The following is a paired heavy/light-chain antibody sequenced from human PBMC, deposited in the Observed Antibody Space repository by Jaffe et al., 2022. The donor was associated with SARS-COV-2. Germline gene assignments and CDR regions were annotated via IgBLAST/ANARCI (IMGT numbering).Heavy chain of an antibody. CDR3: TRGHYGLDV. Sequence: QVQLVESGGGLVKPGGSLRLSCIASGFTFSDHYMSWIRQAPGKGLEWVSYISYTRSSIDYADSVKGRFTISRDNAKNSLHLQMNSLRAEDTAVYYCTRGHYGLDVWGQGTTVTVSS. J-gene: IGHJ6*02. CDR1: GFTFSDHY. CDR2: ISYTRSSI. V-gene: IGHV3-11*06.
Light chain of an antibody. V-gene: IGKV3-20*01. J-gene: IGKJ5*01. Sequence: ENVLTQSPGTLSLSPGERATLSCRASQSVTSNYLAWYQQKPGQTPRLLIYVTSSRATGIPDRFSGSGSGTDFTLTISRLEPEDFAVYYCEQYGSSPFTFGQGTRLEIK. CDR1: QSVTSNY. CDR2: VTS. CDR3: EQYGSSPFT.